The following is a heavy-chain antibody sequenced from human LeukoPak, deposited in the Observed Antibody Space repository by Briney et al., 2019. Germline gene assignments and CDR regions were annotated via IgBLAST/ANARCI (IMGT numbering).Heavy chain of an antibody. Sequence: GESLKISCKGSGYSFTSHWISWVRQMPGKGLEWVGRSAPSDSYTNYSPSFQGHVTISADKSINTAYLQWSSLKASDTAMYYCAKLLGVYCSSWYFDYWAREPLVPVS. CDR1: GYSFTSHW. D-gene: IGHD6-13*01. V-gene: IGHV5-10-1*01. CDR3: AKLLGVYCSSWYFDY. J-gene: IGHJ4*02. CDR2: SAPSDSYT.